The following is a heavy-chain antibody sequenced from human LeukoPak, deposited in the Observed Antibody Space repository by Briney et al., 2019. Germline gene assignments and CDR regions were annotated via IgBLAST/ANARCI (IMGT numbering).Heavy chain of an antibody. CDR2: ISAYNGNT. CDR1: GYTFTSYG. J-gene: IGHJ4*02. CDR3: ARVIAAAGTDYFDY. V-gene: IGHV1-18*01. D-gene: IGHD6-13*01. Sequence: GASVKVSCKASGYTFTSYGISWVRQAPGQGLEWMGWISAYNGNTNYAQKLQGRVTMATDTSTSTAYTELRSLRSDDTAVYYCARVIAAAGTDYFDYWGQGTLVTVSS.